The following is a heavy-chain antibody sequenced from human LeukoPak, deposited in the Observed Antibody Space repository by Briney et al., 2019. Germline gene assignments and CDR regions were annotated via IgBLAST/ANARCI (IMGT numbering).Heavy chain of an antibody. J-gene: IGHJ3*02. V-gene: IGHV3-21*01. CDR2: ISSISSYI. CDR1: GFTFSSYS. Sequence: GGSLRLSCAASGFTFSSYSMNWVRQAPGKGLEWVSSISSISSYIYYADSVKGRFTVSRDNAKNSLYLQMDSLRAEDTAVYYCARDPSGAGEGRVWGALDIWGQGRMVTVSS. CDR3: ARDPSGAGEGRVWGALDI. D-gene: IGHD1-26*01.